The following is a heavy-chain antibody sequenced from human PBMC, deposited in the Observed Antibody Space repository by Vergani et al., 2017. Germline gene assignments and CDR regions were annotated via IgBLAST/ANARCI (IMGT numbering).Heavy chain of an antibody. CDR1: GFTFSSYS. J-gene: IGHJ3*02. Sequence: EVQLVESGGGLVQPGGSLRLSCAASGFTFSSYSMNWVRQAPGKGLEWVSYIRSSSSTIYYADSVKGRFTISRDNAKNSLYLQMNSLRAEDTAVYYCASRGWELLSAFDIWGQGTMVTVSS. D-gene: IGHD1-26*01. CDR2: IRSSSSTI. CDR3: ASRGWELLSAFDI. V-gene: IGHV3-48*04.